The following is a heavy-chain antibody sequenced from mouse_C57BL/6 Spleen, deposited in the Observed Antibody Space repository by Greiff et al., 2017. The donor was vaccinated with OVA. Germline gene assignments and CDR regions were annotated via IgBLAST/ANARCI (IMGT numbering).Heavy chain of an antibody. CDR3: ARDYGSSPYAMDY. Sequence: EVQLQESGAELVKPGASVKLSCTASGFNIKDYYMHWVKQRTEQGLEWIGRIDPEDGETKYAPKFQGKATITADPSANTAYLQLSSLTSEATAVYYCARDYGSSPYAMDYWGQGTSVTVSS. D-gene: IGHD1-1*01. CDR1: GFNIKDYY. V-gene: IGHV14-2*01. CDR2: IDPEDGET. J-gene: IGHJ4*01.